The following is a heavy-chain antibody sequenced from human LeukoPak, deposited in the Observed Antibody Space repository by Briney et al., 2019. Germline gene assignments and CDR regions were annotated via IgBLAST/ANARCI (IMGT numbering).Heavy chain of an antibody. V-gene: IGHV4-59*01. D-gene: IGHD3-10*01. CDR2: IYYSGST. Sequence: PSETLSLTCTVSGASITNYYWSWIRQPPGKGLEWIGYIYYSGSTNYNPSLKSRVTISLDTSKNQFSLKLSSVTAADTAMYYCARVVRNYYGSGAFDIWGQGTMVTVSS. CDR3: ARVVRNYYGSGAFDI. J-gene: IGHJ3*02. CDR1: GASITNYY.